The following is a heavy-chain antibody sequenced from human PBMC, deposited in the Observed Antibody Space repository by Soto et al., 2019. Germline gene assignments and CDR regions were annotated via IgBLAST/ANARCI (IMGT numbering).Heavy chain of an antibody. V-gene: IGHV5-51*01. CDR3: ASRPYYSSVLAL. Sequence: CVVQMPGKGPEWMGIIYPADSVTRYSPSFQGQVTISVDKSISTAYLQWGSLKASDSAIYYCASRPYYSSVLALWGQGTLVTVSS. D-gene: IGHD2-15*01. J-gene: IGHJ4*02. CDR2: IYPADSVT.